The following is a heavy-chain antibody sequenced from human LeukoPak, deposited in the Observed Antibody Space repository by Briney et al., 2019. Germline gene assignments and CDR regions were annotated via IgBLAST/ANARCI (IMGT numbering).Heavy chain of an antibody. D-gene: IGHD5-12*01. CDR2: MNPNSGNT. CDR3: ARDGGGYEEEDFDY. V-gene: IGHV1-8*01. Sequence: ASVKVSCKASGYTFTSYDINWVRQATGQGLEWMGWMNPNSGNTGYAQKFQGRVTMTRNTSKSTAYMELSSLRSEDTAVYYCARDGGGYEEEDFDYWGQGTLVTVSS. J-gene: IGHJ4*02. CDR1: GYTFTSYD.